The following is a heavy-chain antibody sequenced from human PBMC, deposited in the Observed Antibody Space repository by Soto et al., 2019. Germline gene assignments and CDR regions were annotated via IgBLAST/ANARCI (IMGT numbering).Heavy chain of an antibody. CDR1: GFTFSSYA. CDR2: ISGSGGST. CDR3: AKDIMVMGSGDYGATLFDY. J-gene: IGHJ4*02. V-gene: IGHV3-23*01. D-gene: IGHD4-17*01. Sequence: EVQLLESAGGLVQPGGSLRLSCAASGFTFSSYAMSWVRQAPGKGLEWVSAISGSGGSTYYADSVKGRFTISRDNSKNTLYPKMNSLRADNTAVYYCAKDIMVMGSGDYGATLFDYWGQGTLVTVSS.